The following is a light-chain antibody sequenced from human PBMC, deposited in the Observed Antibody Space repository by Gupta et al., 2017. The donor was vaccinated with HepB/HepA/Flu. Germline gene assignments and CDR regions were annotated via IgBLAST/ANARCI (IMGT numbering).Light chain of an antibody. CDR1: RSSIGGGYD. V-gene: IGLV1-40*01. J-gene: IGLJ2*01. CDR3: PSYDSSLNGWV. Sequence: QSVLTQPPSVSRAPGPRVTISCTGSRSSIGGGYDVHWYQQLPGTAPKLLIYGNSNRPSGVPDRFSGSKSGTSASLAISGLQAEDEADYYCPSYDSSLNGWVFGGGTKLTVL. CDR2: GNS.